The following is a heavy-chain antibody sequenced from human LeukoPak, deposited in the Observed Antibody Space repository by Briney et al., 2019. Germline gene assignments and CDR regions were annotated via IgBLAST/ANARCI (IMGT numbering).Heavy chain of an antibody. CDR2: ISSSSTTI. Sequence: ETLSLTYAVYGGSFSGYYWGWVRQAPGKGLEWVSYISSSSTTIFYTDSVKGRFTISRDNAKNSLYQQMNSLRDEDTAVYYCARGCGASCYRPEYWGQRALGTVSS. CDR3: ARGCGASCYRPEY. J-gene: IGHJ4*02. V-gene: IGHV3-48*02. D-gene: IGHD2-15*01. CDR1: GGSFSGYY.